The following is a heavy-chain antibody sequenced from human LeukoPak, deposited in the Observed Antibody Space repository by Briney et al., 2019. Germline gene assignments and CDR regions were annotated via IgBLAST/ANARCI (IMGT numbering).Heavy chain of an antibody. CDR1: GYTFTSYG. J-gene: IGHJ4*02. V-gene: IGHV1-18*01. Sequence: ASVKVSCKASGYTFTSYGISWVRQAPGQGLEWMGWISAYNGNTNYAQKLQGRVTMTTDTSTSTAYMELRSLRSDDTAVYYCAGAYYDFWSGYTAPDYWGQGTLVTVSS. CDR3: AGAYYDFWSGYTAPDY. CDR2: ISAYNGNT. D-gene: IGHD3-3*01.